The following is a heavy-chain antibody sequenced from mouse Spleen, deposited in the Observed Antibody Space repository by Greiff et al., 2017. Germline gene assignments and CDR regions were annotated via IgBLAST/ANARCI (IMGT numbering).Heavy chain of an antibody. Sequence: EVKLVESGGGLVKPGGSLKLSCAASGFTFSSFGMHWVRQAPEKGLEWVAYISSGSSTIYYADTVKGRFTISRDNPKNTLFLQMTSLRSEDTAMYYCARFDHGGFDYWGQGTTLTVSS. V-gene: IGHV5-17*02. CDR2: ISSGSSTI. J-gene: IGHJ2*01. CDR1: GFTFSSFG. CDR3: ARFDHGGFDY.